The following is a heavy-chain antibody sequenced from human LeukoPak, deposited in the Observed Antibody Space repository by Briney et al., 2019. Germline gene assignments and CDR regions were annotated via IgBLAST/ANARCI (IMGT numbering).Heavy chain of an antibody. Sequence: GRSLRLSCAASGFTFSSYAMHWARQAPGKGLEWVAVISYDGSNKYYADSVKGRFTISRDNSKNTLYLQMNSLRAEDTAVYYCARVDTAIAAFDYWGQGTLVTVSS. D-gene: IGHD5-18*01. CDR3: ARVDTAIAAFDY. V-gene: IGHV3-30-3*01. CDR2: ISYDGSNK. J-gene: IGHJ4*02. CDR1: GFTFSSYA.